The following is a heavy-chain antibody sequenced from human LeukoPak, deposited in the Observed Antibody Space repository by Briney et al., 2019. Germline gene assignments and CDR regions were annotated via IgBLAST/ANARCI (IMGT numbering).Heavy chain of an antibody. D-gene: IGHD3-10*01. J-gene: IGHJ4*02. CDR2: ISSSGSNI. CDR1: GFTSSSYE. CDR3: ARDFGELLFVY. V-gene: IGHV3-48*03. Sequence: GGSLRLSCAASGFTSSSYEMNWVRPAPGKGLEWVSYISSSGSNIYYADSVKGRFTISRDNAKNSLYPQMNSLRAEDTAVYYCARDFGELLFVYWGQGTLVTVSS.